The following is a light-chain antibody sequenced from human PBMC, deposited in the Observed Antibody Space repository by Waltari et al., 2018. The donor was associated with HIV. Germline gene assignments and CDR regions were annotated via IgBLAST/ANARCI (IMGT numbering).Light chain of an antibody. CDR2: KDS. CDR3: QSPDTEYTYV. J-gene: IGLJ1*01. V-gene: IGLV3-25*03. Sequence: SYELTQPPSVSVSLGQTARITCSGDASPKKYFYWYQQKPGQAPVLVMYKDSERPSGIPERFSGSTSGTTVTLTISGVQAADEADYYCQSPDTEYTYVFGAGTKVTVL. CDR1: ASPKKY.